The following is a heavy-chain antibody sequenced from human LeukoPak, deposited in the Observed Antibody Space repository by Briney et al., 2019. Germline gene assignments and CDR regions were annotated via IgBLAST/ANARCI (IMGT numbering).Heavy chain of an antibody. CDR1: GGSIRSYY. CDR2: IYYSGST. Sequence: SETLSLTCTVSGGSIRSYYWSWIRQPPGKGLEWIGYIYYSGSTYYNPSLKSRVIISVDTSKNQFSLRLSSVTAADTAVYYCARGRGYCSGGSCLDNWFDPWGQGTLVTVSS. V-gene: IGHV4-30-4*01. D-gene: IGHD2-15*01. CDR3: ARGRGYCSGGSCLDNWFDP. J-gene: IGHJ5*02.